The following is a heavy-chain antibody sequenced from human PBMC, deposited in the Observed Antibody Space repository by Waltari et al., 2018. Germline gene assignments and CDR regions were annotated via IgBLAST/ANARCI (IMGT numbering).Heavy chain of an antibody. V-gene: IGHV3-30*02. Sequence: QVQFVESGGRVVQPGGSVRLSCTASGFILSNYGMHWVRQAPGKGLWSVAFLHCVGQDSVDADSVKGRFISSRDSSTNTLYLGLNSLRPEDTAVYYWANNPYCANGRCLREFDYWGRGALVTVSS. J-gene: IGHJ4*02. D-gene: IGHD2-8*01. CDR2: LHCVGQDS. CDR1: GFILSNYG. CDR3: ANNPYCANGRCLREFDY.